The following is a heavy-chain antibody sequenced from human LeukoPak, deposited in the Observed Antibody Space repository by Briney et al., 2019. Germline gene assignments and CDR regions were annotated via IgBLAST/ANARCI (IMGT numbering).Heavy chain of an antibody. CDR1: GFTFSSYA. CDR2: ISGSGGST. J-gene: IGHJ4*02. V-gene: IGHV3-23*01. CDR3: AKDLMDYYDSSGYFFDY. Sequence: GGSLRLSCAASGFTFSSYAMSRVRQAPGKGLEWVSAISGSGGSTYYADSVKGRFTISRDNSKNTLYLQMNSLRAEDTAVYYCAKDLMDYYDSSGYFFDYWGQGTLVTVSS. D-gene: IGHD3-22*01.